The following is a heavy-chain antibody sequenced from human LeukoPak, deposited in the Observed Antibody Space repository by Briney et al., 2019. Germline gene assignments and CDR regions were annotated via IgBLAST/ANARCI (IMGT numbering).Heavy chain of an antibody. V-gene: IGHV3-48*03. D-gene: IGHD3-3*01. CDR3: ARGLYYDFWSGYSFSNWFDP. Sequence: GGSLRLSCAAPGFTFSSYEMNWVRLAPGKGLEWVSYISSSGSTVYYADSVKGRFTISRDNAKNSLYLQMNSLRAEDTAVYYCARGLYYDFWSGYSFSNWFDPWGQGTLVTVSS. CDR1: GFTFSSYE. J-gene: IGHJ5*02. CDR2: ISSSGSTV.